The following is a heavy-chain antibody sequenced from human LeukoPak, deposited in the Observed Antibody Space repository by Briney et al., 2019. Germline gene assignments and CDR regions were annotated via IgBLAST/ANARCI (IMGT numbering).Heavy chain of an antibody. J-gene: IGHJ6*03. CDR2: IFNSGST. Sequence: SETLSLTCTVSGGSISSYYWGWIRQPPGKGLEWIGCIFNSGSTYYNPSLKSRVTISVDTSKNQFSLKLSSVTAADTAVYYCARSVEGYCSGGSCYSYYYYMDVWGKGTTVTVSS. D-gene: IGHD2-15*01. CDR1: GGSISSYY. V-gene: IGHV4-59*01. CDR3: ARSVEGYCSGGSCYSYYYYMDV.